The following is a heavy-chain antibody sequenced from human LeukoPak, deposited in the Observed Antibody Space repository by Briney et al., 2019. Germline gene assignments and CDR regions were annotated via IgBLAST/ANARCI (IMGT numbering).Heavy chain of an antibody. CDR1: GFTFSSYA. V-gene: IGHV3-30-3*01. CDR3: ARDVKSILLIVVVVAATYYFDY. D-gene: IGHD2-15*01. CDR2: MSYDGSNK. Sequence: PGRSLRLSCAASGFTFSSYAMHWVRQAPGKGLEWVAVMSYDGSNKYYADSVKGRFTISRDNSKNTLYLQMNSLRAEDTAVYYCARDVKSILLIVVVVAATYYFDYWGQGTLVTVSS. J-gene: IGHJ4*02.